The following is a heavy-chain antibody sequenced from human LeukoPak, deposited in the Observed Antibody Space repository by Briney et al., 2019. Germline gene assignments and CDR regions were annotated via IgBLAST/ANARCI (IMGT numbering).Heavy chain of an antibody. V-gene: IGHV3-53*01. D-gene: IGHD6-13*01. J-gene: IGHJ4*02. CDR1: GFSLSRYW. CDR2: IYSGGST. Sequence: GGSPRLSCVASGFSLSRYWMSWVRQAPGKGLEWVSTIYSGGSTCYADSVKGRFTISRDNSQNKLYLQMNSLRAEDTAVYYCARAATLAGPFDYWGQGTLVTVSA. CDR3: ARAATLAGPFDY.